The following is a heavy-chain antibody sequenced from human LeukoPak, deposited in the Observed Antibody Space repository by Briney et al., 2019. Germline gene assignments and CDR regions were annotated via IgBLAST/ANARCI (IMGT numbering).Heavy chain of an antibody. J-gene: IGHJ5*02. D-gene: IGHD2-21*01. CDR3: ATSHDVKTAPYDL. CDR1: GGSISSYC. CDR2: IFTSGRT. Sequence: TSETLSLTCTVSGGSISSYCWSWVRQSPGKGLEWIGYIFTSGRTDYNPSLKSRVTMSVGTSKNQLSMELRFLTAADTAVYYCATSHDVKTAPYDLWGQGTLVTVSS. V-gene: IGHV4-4*09.